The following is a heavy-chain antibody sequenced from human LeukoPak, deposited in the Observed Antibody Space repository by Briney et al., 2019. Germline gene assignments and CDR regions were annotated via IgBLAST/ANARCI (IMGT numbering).Heavy chain of an antibody. Sequence: GGSLRLSCAASGFTFSSYWMSWVRQAPGKGLEWVANIKQDGSEKYYVDSVKGRFTISRDNAKNSLYLQMNSLRAEDTAVYYCARDEGNVDTAMARDCWGQGTLVTVSS. CDR1: GFTFSSYW. V-gene: IGHV3-7*01. CDR3: ARDEGNVDTAMARDC. D-gene: IGHD5-18*01. CDR2: IKQDGSEK. J-gene: IGHJ4*02.